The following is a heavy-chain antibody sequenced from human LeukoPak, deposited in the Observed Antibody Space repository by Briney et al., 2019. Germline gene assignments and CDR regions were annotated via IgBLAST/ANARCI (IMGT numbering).Heavy chain of an antibody. CDR2: ISSSGSTI. D-gene: IGHD2-2*01. V-gene: IGHV3-11*01. J-gene: IGHJ6*02. CDR1: GFTFSDYY. CDR3: ARDFRYCSSACCSSPGMKI. Sequence: GGSLRLSCAASGFTFSDYYMSWIRQAPGKGLEWVSYISSSGSTIYYADSVKGRFTISRDNAKNSLYLQMNSLRAEDTAVYYCARDFRYCSSACCSSPGMKIWGQGTTVTVSS.